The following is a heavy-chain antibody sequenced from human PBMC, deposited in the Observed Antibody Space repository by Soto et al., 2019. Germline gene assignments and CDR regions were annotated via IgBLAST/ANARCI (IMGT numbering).Heavy chain of an antibody. CDR1: GGSISSDIYH. CDR2: IYCSGSI. J-gene: IGHJ6*02. V-gene: IGHV4-30-4*08. CDR3: AREDDGGDRDYYGLDV. D-gene: IGHD2-21*02. Sequence: SETLSLTCTVSGGSISSDIYHWTWIRQSPGKGLEWIGYIYCSGSIFYNPSFKSRVTISVDTSKNQFSLQLSSVTAAYTAVYFCAREDDGGDRDYYGLDVWGQGTTVTVSS.